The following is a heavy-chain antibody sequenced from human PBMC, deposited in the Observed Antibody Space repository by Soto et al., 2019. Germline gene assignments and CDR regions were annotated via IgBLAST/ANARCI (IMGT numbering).Heavy chain of an antibody. D-gene: IGHD6-19*01. CDR3: ASDPVRQHVGWTYYYMVNV. V-gene: IGHV1-69*12. J-gene: IGHJ6*02. CDR2: IMPVFATP. Sequence: QVQLMQSGAEVKKPGASVTVSCKASGCTFSTSPISWVRQAPGEGLEWVGGIMPVFATPDYAQKFQGRVTITADSSTTTAYLELTSQATDDTAVYYCASDPVRQHVGWTYYYMVNVWGQGTAITVSS. CDR1: GCTFSTSP.